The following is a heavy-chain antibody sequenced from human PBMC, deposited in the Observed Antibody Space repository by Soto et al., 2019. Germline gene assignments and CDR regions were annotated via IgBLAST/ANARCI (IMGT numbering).Heavy chain of an antibody. J-gene: IGHJ4*02. CDR2: IIPMFDTP. V-gene: IGHV1-69*01. D-gene: IGHD3-16*02. CDR3: TRSIGSGGVIGGFDY. Sequence: QVQLVQSETEVKKPGSAVKVSCKASGGTFNTYAMNWVRQAPGQGLEWMGGIIPMFDTPRYAPKFQGRVTITVDESTTTVYMELSSLRSDDTALYYCTRSIGSGGVIGGFDYWGQGTLVTVSS. CDR1: GGTFNTYA.